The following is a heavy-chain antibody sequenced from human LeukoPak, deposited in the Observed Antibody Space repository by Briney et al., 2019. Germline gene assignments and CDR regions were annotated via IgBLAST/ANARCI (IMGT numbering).Heavy chain of an antibody. J-gene: IGHJ3*01. CDR1: GFRFDRYA. CDR2: ISYSGASP. Sequence: GGSLRLSCAASGFRFDRYAMTWVRQAPGKGLEWVSVISYSGASPYYGDSVKGRFTISRDNSKNTVYLQMNSLRDEDTALYYCAKDSSVLPNALDLWGQGTMVTVSS. CDR3: AKDSSVLPNALDL. V-gene: IGHV3-23*01. D-gene: IGHD4/OR15-4a*01.